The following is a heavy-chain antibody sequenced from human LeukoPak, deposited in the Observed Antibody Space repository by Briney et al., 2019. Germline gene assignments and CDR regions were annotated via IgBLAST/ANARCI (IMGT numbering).Heavy chain of an antibody. CDR2: IYGGGNT. J-gene: IGHJ4*02. CDR1: GFIVSRNY. CDR3: AKGAFGYGYEHFDY. D-gene: IGHD5-18*01. V-gene: IGHV3-53*01. Sequence: GGSLRLSCAASGFIVSRNYMSWVRQAPGKGLEWVSGIYGGGNTNYADSVKGRFTISRDNSKNTLYLQVTSLRAEDTAVYYCAKGAFGYGYEHFDYWGQGTLVTVSS.